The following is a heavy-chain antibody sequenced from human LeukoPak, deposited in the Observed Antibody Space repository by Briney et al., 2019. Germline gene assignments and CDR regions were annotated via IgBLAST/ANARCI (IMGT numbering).Heavy chain of an antibody. V-gene: IGHV1-18*01. J-gene: IGHJ5*02. CDR1: GYTFTSYG. CDR2: ISAYNGNT. Sequence: ASVKVSCTASGYTFTSYGISWVRQAPGQGLEWMRWISAYNGNTNYAQKLQGRVAMTTDTSTSTAYMELRSLRSDDTAVYYCARDSEDWFDPWGQGTLVTVSS. D-gene: IGHD3-10*01. CDR3: ARDSEDWFDP.